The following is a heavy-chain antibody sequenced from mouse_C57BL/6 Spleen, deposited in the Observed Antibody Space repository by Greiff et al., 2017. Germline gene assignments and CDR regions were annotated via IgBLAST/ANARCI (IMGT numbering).Heavy chain of an antibody. CDR1: GYTFTDYE. CDR3: TRDYYGSTLDD. Sequence: QVQLQQSGAELVRPGASVTLSCKASGYTFTDYEMHWVKQTPVHGLEWIGAIDPETGGTAYNQKFKGKAILTADKSSSTAYMELRSLTSEDSAVYYCTRDYYGSTLDDGGQGTTLTVST. CDR2: IDPETGGT. J-gene: IGHJ2*01. D-gene: IGHD1-1*01. V-gene: IGHV1-15*01.